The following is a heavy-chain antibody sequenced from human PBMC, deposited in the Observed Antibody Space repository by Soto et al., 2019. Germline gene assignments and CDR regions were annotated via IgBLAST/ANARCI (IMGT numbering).Heavy chain of an antibody. J-gene: IGHJ5*02. V-gene: IGHV3-30*18. CDR2: ISYDGSNK. CDR1: GFTFSSYG. Sequence: QVQLVESGGGVVQPGRSLRLSCAASGFTFSSYGMHWVRQAPGKGLEWVAVISYDGSNKYYADSVKGGFTISRDNSKNTLYLQMNSLRAEDTAVYYCANRGSSSLPTWGQGTPVTVSS. CDR3: ANRGSSSLPT. D-gene: IGHD6-6*01.